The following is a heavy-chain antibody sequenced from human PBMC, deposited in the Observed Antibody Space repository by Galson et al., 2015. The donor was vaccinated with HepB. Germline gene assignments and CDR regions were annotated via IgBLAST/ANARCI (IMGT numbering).Heavy chain of an antibody. J-gene: IGHJ4*02. CDR2: IRYDGSSK. CDR1: GFTFSSSG. CDR3: AKDKGNTATDY. V-gene: IGHV3-30*02. Sequence: SLRLSCAASGFTFSSSGMHWVRQAPGKGLEWVSLIRYDGSSKYYADSVKGRFTISRDTSKSTLYLQMNSLRVVDTAAYYCAKDKGNTATDYWGQGTLVTVSS. D-gene: IGHD2/OR15-2a*01.